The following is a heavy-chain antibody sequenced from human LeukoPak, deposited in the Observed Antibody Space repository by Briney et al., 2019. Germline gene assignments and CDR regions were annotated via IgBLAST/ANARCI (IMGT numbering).Heavy chain of an antibody. CDR3: ASSPVRYFACCVP. Sequence: SETLSLTCTVSGGSISSYYWSWIRQPPGKGLEWIGYIYYSGSTNYNPSLKSRVTISVDTSKNQFSLKLSSVTAAETAVYFSASSPVRYFACCVPWGEGTLCTLSS. CDR1: GGSISSYY. V-gene: IGHV4-59*01. J-gene: IGHJ5*02. D-gene: IGHD3-9*01. CDR2: IYYSGST.